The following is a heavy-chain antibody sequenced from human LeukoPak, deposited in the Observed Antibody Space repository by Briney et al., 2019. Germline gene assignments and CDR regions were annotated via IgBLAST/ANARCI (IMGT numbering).Heavy chain of an antibody. CDR3: ARVRPRDNSWFDAFDI. CDR1: SGSLSSYS. D-gene: IGHD6-13*01. V-gene: IGHV4-4*07. J-gene: IGHJ3*02. CDR2: IYITVST. Sequence: APETLSLTCTLSSGSLSSYSWSSIRQPAGKGLEWIGRIYITVSTDYNPSLKSRVTMSVDTSKNQFSLKLNSVTAADTAVYYCARVRPRDNSWFDAFDIWGQGTMVTVSS.